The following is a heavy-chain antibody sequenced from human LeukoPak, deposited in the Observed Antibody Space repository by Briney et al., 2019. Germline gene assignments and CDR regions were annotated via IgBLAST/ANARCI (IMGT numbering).Heavy chain of an antibody. CDR2: ISSSSSYI. Sequence: GGSLRLSCAASGFTFSSYAMSWVRQAPGKGLEWVSSISSSSSYIYYADSVKGRFTISRDNAKNSLYLQMNSLRLEDTAVYYCARGEWAQIKYAMDVWGQGTTVTVSS. J-gene: IGHJ6*02. V-gene: IGHV3-21*01. CDR3: ARGEWAQIKYAMDV. D-gene: IGHD3-3*01. CDR1: GFTFSSYA.